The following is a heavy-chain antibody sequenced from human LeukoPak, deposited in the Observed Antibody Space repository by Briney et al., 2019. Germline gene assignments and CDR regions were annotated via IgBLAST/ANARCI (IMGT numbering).Heavy chain of an antibody. Sequence: ASVKVSCKASGYTFTGYYMHWVRQAPEQGLEWMGRINPNSGGTDYAQNFQGRVTMTRDTSISTAYMELSRLRSDDTAVYYCAREVTHHVYYGMDVWGQGTTVTVSS. CDR2: INPNSGGT. V-gene: IGHV1-2*06. CDR3: AREVTHHVYYGMDV. D-gene: IGHD4-23*01. J-gene: IGHJ6*02. CDR1: GYTFTGYY.